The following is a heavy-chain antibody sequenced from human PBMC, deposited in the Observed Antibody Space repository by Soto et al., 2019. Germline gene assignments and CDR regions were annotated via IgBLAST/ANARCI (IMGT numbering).Heavy chain of an antibody. D-gene: IGHD6-19*01. Sequence: QVQLVQSGAEVKKPGASVKVSCKASGYTFTSYYMHWVRQAPGQGLEWMGIINPSGGSTSYAQKFQVRVTMTRDTSTSTVYMELSSLRSEDTAVYYCARGKRSGWYRGYFDYWGQGTLVTVSS. CDR1: GYTFTSYY. CDR2: INPSGGST. CDR3: ARGKRSGWYRGYFDY. V-gene: IGHV1-46*03. J-gene: IGHJ4*02.